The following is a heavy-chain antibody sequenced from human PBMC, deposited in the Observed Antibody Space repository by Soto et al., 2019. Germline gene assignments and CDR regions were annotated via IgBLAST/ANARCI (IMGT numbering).Heavy chain of an antibody. CDR3: ARDVSYCGGDCYSGNFDY. Sequence: SETLSLTCTVSGGSISSGDYYWSWIRQPPGKGLEWIGYIYYSGSTYYNPSLKSRVTISVDTSKNQFSLKLSSVTAADTAVYYCARDVSYCGGDCYSGNFDYWGQGTLVTVSS. V-gene: IGHV4-30-4*01. J-gene: IGHJ4*02. CDR1: GGSISSGDYY. CDR2: IYYSGST. D-gene: IGHD2-21*02.